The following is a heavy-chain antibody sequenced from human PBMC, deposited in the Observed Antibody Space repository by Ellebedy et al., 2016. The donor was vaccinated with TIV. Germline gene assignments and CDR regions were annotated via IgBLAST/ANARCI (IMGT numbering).Heavy chain of an antibody. CDR3: ARVPYYYGSGSYYNGFDY. CDR2: IIPIFGTA. D-gene: IGHD3-10*01. J-gene: IGHJ4*02. Sequence: ASVKVSCKASGGTFSSYAISWVRQAPGQGLEWMGGIIPIFGTANYAQKFQGRVTITADESTSTAYMELSSLRSEDTAVYYCARVPYYYGSGSYYNGFDYWGQGTLVTVSS. V-gene: IGHV1-69*13. CDR1: GGTFSSYA.